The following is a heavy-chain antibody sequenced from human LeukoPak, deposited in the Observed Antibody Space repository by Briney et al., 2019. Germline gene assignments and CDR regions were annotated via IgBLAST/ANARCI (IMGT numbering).Heavy chain of an antibody. J-gene: IGHJ3*01. CDR1: GLTFSDTN. V-gene: IGHV3-11*01. D-gene: IGHD4-17*01. CDR3: ARRARDFGDSHAFDV. Sequence: GGSLRLSCVASGLTFSDTNLAWIRQAPGKGLEWISYIRRVPTDLYYADSVKGRFTITRDNAKNTLYLQMNSLRAEDTANYYCARRARDFGDSHAFDVWGQGTMVTVSS. CDR2: IRRVPTDL.